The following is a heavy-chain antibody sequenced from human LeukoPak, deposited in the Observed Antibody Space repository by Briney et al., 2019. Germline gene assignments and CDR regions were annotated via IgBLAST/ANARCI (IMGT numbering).Heavy chain of an antibody. V-gene: IGHV3-11*01. J-gene: IGHJ3*02. CDR3: ASSRWGYDSSGYYSTTDAFDI. D-gene: IGHD3-22*01. CDR1: GFTFSDYY. CDR2: ISSSGSTI. Sequence: GGSLRLSCAASGFTFSDYYMSWIRQAPGKGLEWGSYISSSGSTIYYADSVKGRFTISRDNAKNSLYLQVNSLRAEDTAVYYCASSRWGYDSSGYYSTTDAFDIWGQGTMVTVSS.